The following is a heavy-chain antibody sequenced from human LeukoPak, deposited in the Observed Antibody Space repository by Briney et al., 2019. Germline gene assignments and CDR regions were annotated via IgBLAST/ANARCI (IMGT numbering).Heavy chain of an antibody. D-gene: IGHD4-17*01. J-gene: IGHJ5*02. V-gene: IGHV3-33*01. CDR1: GFTFSSYG. Sequence: GGSLRLSCAASGFTFSSYGMHWVRQAPGKGLEWVAVIWYDGSNKNYADSVKGRFTISRDNSKNTLYLQMNSLRAEDTAVYYCARGADYGESWFDPWGQGTLVTVSS. CDR2: IWYDGSNK. CDR3: ARGADYGESWFDP.